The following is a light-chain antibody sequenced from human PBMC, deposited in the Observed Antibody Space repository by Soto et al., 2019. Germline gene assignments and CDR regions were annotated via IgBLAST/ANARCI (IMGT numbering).Light chain of an antibody. J-gene: IGKJ1*01. V-gene: IGKV3-15*01. CDR1: QSVSSN. CDR3: QEYKNWPWT. CDR2: GAS. Sequence: EIVMTQSPATLSVSPGEGATLSCRASQSVSSNLAWYQQKPGQAPRLLIYGASTRATGIPARFSGSGSETEFPLTISSRQSEDFAVYYCQEYKNWPWTFGQGTKVEIK.